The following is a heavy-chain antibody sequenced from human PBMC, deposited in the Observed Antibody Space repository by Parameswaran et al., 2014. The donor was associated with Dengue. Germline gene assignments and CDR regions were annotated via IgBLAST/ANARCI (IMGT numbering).Heavy chain of an antibody. CDR1: GGSFSGYY. CDR2: IYYSGST. CDR3: ARENIVVVTAMNDAFDI. Sequence: ETLSLTCAVYGGSFSGYYWGWIRQPPGKGLEWIGSIYYSGSTYYNPSLKSRVTISVDTSKNQFSLKLSSVTAADTAVYYCARENIVVVTAMNDAFDIWGQGTMVTVSS. J-gene: IGHJ3*02. V-gene: IGHV4-34*01. D-gene: IGHD2-21*02.